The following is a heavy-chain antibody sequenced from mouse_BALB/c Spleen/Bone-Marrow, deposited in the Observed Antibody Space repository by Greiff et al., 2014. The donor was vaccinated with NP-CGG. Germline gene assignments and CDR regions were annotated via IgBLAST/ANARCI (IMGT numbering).Heavy chain of an antibody. CDR2: ILPGNTNX. CDR3: ARGWYSMDD. Sequence: QVQLQQSGAEQMQPGASVKISCKATGYTFSNYWIEWVKQRPGHGLEWIGEILPGNTNXXXNEXXXXRXTFTADTSSNTAYMQLSSLTSEDSAVYYCARGWYSMDDWGQGTSVTVSS. CDR1: GYTFSNYW. V-gene: IGHV1-9*01. J-gene: IGHJ4*01.